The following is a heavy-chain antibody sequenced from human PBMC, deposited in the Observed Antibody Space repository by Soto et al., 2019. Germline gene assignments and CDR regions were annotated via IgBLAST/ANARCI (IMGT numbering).Heavy chain of an antibody. J-gene: IGHJ5*02. Sequence: SETLSLTYTVSGGSISSGGYYWSWIRQHPGKGLEWIGYIYYSGSTYYNPSLKSRVTISVDTSKNQFSLKLSSVTAADTAVYYCARDHVPSGYDFGSLDPWGQGTLVTVS. CDR3: ARDHVPSGYDFGSLDP. D-gene: IGHD5-12*01. CDR2: IYYSGST. V-gene: IGHV4-31*03. CDR1: GGSISSGGYY.